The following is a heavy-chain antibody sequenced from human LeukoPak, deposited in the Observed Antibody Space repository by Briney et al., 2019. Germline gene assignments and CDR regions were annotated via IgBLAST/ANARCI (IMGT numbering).Heavy chain of an antibody. V-gene: IGHV3-7*01. J-gene: IGHJ4*02. CDR2: INQDGSEK. Sequence: PGRSLRLSCVASGSTFSRYWMSWVRQAPGKGLEWVANINQDGSEKYYVDSVKGRFTISRDNVKDSLYLQMNSLRAEDTAVYYCARSRSVDYWGQGTLVTVSS. CDR3: ARSRSVDY. CDR1: GSTFSRYW.